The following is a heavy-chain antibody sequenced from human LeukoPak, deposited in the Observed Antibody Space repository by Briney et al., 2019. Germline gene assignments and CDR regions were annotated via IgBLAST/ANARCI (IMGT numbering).Heavy chain of an antibody. CDR1: GYTFTSYG. V-gene: IGHV1-8*02. Sequence: ASVKVSCKASGYTFTSYGISWVRQAPGQGLEWMGWMNPNSLNTGYAQRFQGRITLTRNTSIGTAYMDLRSLRSEDTAVYYCARGTALSGTSDYLDSWGQGTLVTVSS. CDR3: ARGTALSGTSDYLDS. D-gene: IGHD2-2*01. J-gene: IGHJ4*02. CDR2: MNPNSLNT.